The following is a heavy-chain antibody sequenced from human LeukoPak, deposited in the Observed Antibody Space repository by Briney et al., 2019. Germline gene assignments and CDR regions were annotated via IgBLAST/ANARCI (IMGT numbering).Heavy chain of an antibody. CDR1: GYTFTGYY. CDR2: INPNGGGT. D-gene: IGHD6-19*01. J-gene: IGHJ4*02. V-gene: IGHV1-2*02. Sequence: ASGKVSCKASGYTFTGYYMHWVRQAPGQGLEWMGWINPNGGGTNYAQKFQGRVTMTRATSISTAYMELSRLRSDDTAVYYCARVRIAVAGKYYFDYWGQGTLVTVSS. CDR3: ARVRIAVAGKYYFDY.